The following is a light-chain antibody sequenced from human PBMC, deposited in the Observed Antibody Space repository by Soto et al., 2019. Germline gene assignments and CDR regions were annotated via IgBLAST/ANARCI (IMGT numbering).Light chain of an antibody. CDR2: LNSDGNH. CDR3: QTWGTGIVV. CDR1: SGHSSYA. Sequence: QLVLTQSPSASASLGASVKLTCTLSSGHSSYAIAWHQQQPEKGPRYLMKLNSDGNHSTGDGIPDRCSGSSSGAERYLTISSLQSEDEADYYCQTWGTGIVVFGGGTKLTVL. V-gene: IGLV4-69*01. J-gene: IGLJ2*01.